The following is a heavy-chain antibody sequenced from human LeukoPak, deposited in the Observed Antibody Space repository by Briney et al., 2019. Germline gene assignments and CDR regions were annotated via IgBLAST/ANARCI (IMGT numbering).Heavy chain of an antibody. CDR3: AKEGRKTGNTYGYEYDC. J-gene: IGHJ4*02. CDR1: GFTFSSYA. V-gene: IGHV3-23*01. D-gene: IGHD5-18*01. Sequence: PGGSLRLSCAASGFTFSSYAMSWVRQAPGKGLEWVSAVSSSGGSTNYVDYVKGQFTISRDNSKNTVYLHMNNLRAEDTAVYYCAKEGRKTGNTYGYEYDCWGQGTLVTVSS. CDR2: VSSSGGST.